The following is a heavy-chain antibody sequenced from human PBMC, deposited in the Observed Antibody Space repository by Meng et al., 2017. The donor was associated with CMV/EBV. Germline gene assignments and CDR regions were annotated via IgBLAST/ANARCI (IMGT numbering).Heavy chain of an antibody. J-gene: IGHJ4*02. V-gene: IGHV2-5*01. D-gene: IGHD3-10*01. CDR3: AHRSNFYGSGSRSFDY. CDR1: GFSLITSGVG. Sequence: TLVKPTQTLTLTCTFFGFSLITSGVGVGCIRQPPGKALEWLAVIYWNGDKRYRPSLESRLSITRDTSKNQVVLTMTNMYPVDTATYYCAHRSNFYGSGSRSFDYWGQGTLVTVSS. CDR2: IYWNGDK.